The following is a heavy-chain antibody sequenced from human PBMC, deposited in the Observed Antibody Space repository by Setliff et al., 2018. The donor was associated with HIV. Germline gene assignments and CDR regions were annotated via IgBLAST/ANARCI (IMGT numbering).Heavy chain of an antibody. CDR2: ISSTGTHI. CDR3: ARDKDFGDYGYDAFDI. V-gene: IGHV3-21*01. Sequence: GGSLRFSCAASGFNFSSHTMNWVRQAPGKGLEWVSSISSTGTHIYYADSVKGRFTISRDNAKNSLYLQMNSLRAEDTAVYYCARDKDFGDYGYDAFDIWGRGTMVTVAS. D-gene: IGHD4-17*01. CDR1: GFNFSSHT. J-gene: IGHJ3*02.